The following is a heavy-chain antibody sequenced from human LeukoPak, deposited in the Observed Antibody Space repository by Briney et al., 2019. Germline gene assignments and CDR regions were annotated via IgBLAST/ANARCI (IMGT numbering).Heavy chain of an antibody. CDR1: GFTLSSYG. Sequence: GGSLRLSCAASGFTLSSYGMTWVRQAPGKGLEWVSAISGSGTNTYYADSVKGRFTISRDTSKNTLYLQMNSLRAEDTAVYYCARDRNAALALDYWGQGTLVTVSS. V-gene: IGHV3-23*01. CDR3: ARDRNAALALDY. D-gene: IGHD6-19*01. J-gene: IGHJ4*02. CDR2: ISGSGTNT.